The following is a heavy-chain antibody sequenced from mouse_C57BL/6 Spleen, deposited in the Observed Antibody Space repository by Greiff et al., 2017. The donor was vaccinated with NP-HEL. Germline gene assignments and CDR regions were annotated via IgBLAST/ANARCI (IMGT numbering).Heavy chain of an antibody. CDR3: ASLLDYFDY. CDR2: ISSGGSYT. Sequence: EVKLMESGGDLVKPGGSLKLSCAASGFTFSSYGMSWVRQTPDKRLEWVATISSGGSYTYYPDSVKGRFTISRDNAKNTLYLQMSSLKSEDTAMYYCASLLDYFDYWGQGTTLTVSS. V-gene: IGHV5-6*01. J-gene: IGHJ2*01. D-gene: IGHD2-1*01. CDR1: GFTFSSYG.